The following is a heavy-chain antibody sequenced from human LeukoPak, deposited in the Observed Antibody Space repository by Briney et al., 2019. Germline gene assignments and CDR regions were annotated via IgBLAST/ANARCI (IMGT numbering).Heavy chain of an antibody. V-gene: IGHV1-24*01. D-gene: IGHD6-13*01. Sequence: APVKVSCKVSGYTLTELSMHWVRQAPGKGLEWMGGFDPEDGETIYAQKFQGRVTMTEDTSTDTAYMELSSLRSEDTAVYYCATAGRIAAAVDYWGQGTQVTVSS. CDR1: GYTLTELS. CDR2: FDPEDGET. CDR3: ATAGRIAAAVDY. J-gene: IGHJ4*02.